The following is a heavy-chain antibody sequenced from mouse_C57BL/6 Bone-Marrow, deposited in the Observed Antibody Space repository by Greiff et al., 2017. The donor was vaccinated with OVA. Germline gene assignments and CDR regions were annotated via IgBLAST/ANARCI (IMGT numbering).Heavy chain of an antibody. CDR1: GFNIKDDY. Sequence: VHVKQSGAELVRPGASVKLSCTASGFNIKDDYMPWVKQRPEQGLEWIGWIDPENGDTEYASKFQGKATITADTSSNTAYLQLSSLTSEDTAVYYSFYDGYPFDYWGQGTTLTVSS. D-gene: IGHD2-3*01. V-gene: IGHV14-4*01. CDR3: FYDGYPFDY. CDR2: IDPENGDT. J-gene: IGHJ2*01.